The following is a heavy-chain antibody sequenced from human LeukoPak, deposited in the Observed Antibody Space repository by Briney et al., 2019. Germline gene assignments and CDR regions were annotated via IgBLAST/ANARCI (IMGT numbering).Heavy chain of an antibody. CDR3: AKGRGAFDI. V-gene: IGHV3-30*18. Sequence: GGSLRLSCAASGFTFISYGMHWVRQAPGKWLEWVAVISNDGSNKYYADSVKGRFTISRDNSKNTLYLQMNSLRAEDTAVYYCAKGRGAFDIWGQGTMVTVSS. D-gene: IGHD3-10*01. CDR2: ISNDGSNK. J-gene: IGHJ3*02. CDR1: GFTFISYG.